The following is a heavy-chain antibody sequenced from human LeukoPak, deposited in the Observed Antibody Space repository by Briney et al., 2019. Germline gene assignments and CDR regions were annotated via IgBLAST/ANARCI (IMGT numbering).Heavy chain of an antibody. V-gene: IGHV3-30-3*01. CDR2: ISYDGSNK. D-gene: IGHD6-6*01. J-gene: IGHJ6*02. Sequence: QPGGSLRLSCAASGFTFSSYAMHWVRQAPGKGLEWVAVISYDGSNKYYADSVKGRFTISRDNSKNTLYLQMNSLRAEDTAVYYCARDFAPRYGMDVWGQGTTVTVSS. CDR3: ARDFAPRYGMDV. CDR1: GFTFSSYA.